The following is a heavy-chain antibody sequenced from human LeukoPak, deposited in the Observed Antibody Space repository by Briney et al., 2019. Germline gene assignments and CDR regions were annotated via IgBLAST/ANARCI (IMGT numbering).Heavy chain of an antibody. D-gene: IGHD2-2*01. Sequence: GGSLRLSHAASGFTFSSRVMICVRQAPGKGLEWVSAISGSGGSTYYADSVKGRFTISRDNSKNTLYLQMNSLRAQDTAVYYCAKNDEIVLVPAAAGTFDYWGQGTLVTVSS. V-gene: IGHV3-23*01. J-gene: IGHJ4*02. CDR2: ISGSGGST. CDR3: AKNDEIVLVPAAAGTFDY. CDR1: GFTFSSRV.